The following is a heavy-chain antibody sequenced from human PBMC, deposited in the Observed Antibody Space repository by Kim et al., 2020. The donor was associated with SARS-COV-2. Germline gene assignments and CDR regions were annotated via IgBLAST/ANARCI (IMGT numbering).Heavy chain of an antibody. CDR3: AVQLGPGMDYYDYDMDV. CDR2: ISAYNGKT. V-gene: IGHV1-18*01. CDR1: GYIFTRYG. D-gene: IGHD7-27*01. J-gene: IGHJ6*03. Sequence: ASVKVSCKGSGYIFTRYGISWVRQAPGQGLEWVGWISAYNGKTIYAPRLQGRVALTTDSAANTAYMDLRNLRSDDTAVYYFAVQLGPGMDYYDYDMDVWGKGTTVTVS.